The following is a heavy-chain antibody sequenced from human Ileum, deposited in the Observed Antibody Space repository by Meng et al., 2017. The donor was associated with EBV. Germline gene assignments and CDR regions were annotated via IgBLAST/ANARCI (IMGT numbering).Heavy chain of an antibody. CDR2: MSYTGST. CDR1: NGSVSSYGYY. V-gene: IGHV4-61*08. CDR3: ARERGGGDRGIQ. J-gene: IGHJ4*02. Sequence: QVQLQESGPGLVKPSVNLSLTCSVSNGSVSSYGYYWTWIRQPPGKGLEWIGYMSYTGSTNYKPTLKSRVTISVDKSKNQFSLKLSSVTAADTAVYYCARERGGGDRGIQWGQGTLVTVSS. D-gene: IGHD2-21*02.